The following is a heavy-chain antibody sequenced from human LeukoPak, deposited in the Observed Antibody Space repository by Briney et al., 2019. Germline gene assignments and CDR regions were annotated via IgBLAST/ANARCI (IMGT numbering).Heavy chain of an antibody. J-gene: IGHJ4*02. Sequence: GGSLRLSCAASGFTFSSYSMNWVRQAPGKGLEWVSSISSSSSYIYYADSAKGRFTISRDNAKNSLYLQMNSLRAEDTAVYYCARSPRSMVRGVITHDYWGQGTLVTVSS. CDR2: ISSSSSYI. V-gene: IGHV3-21*01. CDR3: ARSPRSMVRGVITHDY. CDR1: GFTFSSYS. D-gene: IGHD3-10*01.